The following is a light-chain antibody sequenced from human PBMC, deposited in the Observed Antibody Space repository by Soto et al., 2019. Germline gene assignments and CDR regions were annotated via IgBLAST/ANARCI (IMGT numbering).Light chain of an antibody. CDR2: GST. J-gene: IGLJ1*01. CDR3: QSYDSSLSGYV. V-gene: IGLV1-40*01. CDR1: GSNIGAPYD. Sequence: QSVLTQPPSLPGAPGQRVTISCTGSGSNIGAPYDVHRYQHLPGTAPKLLIYGSTNRPSGVPGRFSGSKSGTSASLAITGLQAEDEADYYCQSYDSSLSGYVFGAGTKVTVL.